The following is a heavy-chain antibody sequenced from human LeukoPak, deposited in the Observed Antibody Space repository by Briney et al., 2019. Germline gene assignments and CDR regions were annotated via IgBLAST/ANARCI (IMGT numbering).Heavy chain of an antibody. Sequence: GASVKVSCKASGGTFSSYAISWLRQAPGQGLEWMGGIIPIFGTANYAQKFQGRVTITADESTSTAYMELSSLRSEDTAVYYCARVGAVAGADYYYYGMDVWGQGTTVTVSS. CDR2: IIPIFGTA. D-gene: IGHD6-19*01. CDR3: ARVGAVAGADYYYYGMDV. CDR1: GGTFSSYA. V-gene: IGHV1-69*13. J-gene: IGHJ6*02.